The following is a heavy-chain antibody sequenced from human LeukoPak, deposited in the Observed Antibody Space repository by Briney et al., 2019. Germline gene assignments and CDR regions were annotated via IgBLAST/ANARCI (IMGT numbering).Heavy chain of an antibody. J-gene: IGHJ4*02. CDR3: ARALDATITPRPGGANFDY. V-gene: IGHV3-30*03. D-gene: IGHD6-6*01. CDR1: GFTFSSYS. Sequence: GGSLRLSCAASGFTFSSYSMNWVRQPPGNGLEWVSVISNDGTNTYQADSVKGRFTISRDNFKNTLYLQINSLRTEDTAIYYCARALDATITPRPGGANFDYWGQGTLVTVSS. CDR2: ISNDGTNT.